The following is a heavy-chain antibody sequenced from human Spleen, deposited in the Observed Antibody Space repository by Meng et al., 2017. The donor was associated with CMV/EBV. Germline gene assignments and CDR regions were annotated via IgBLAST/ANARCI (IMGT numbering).Heavy chain of an antibody. V-gene: IGHV3-21*04. CDR2: ISSSSSYI. CDR1: GFTFSSYS. Sequence: GESLKISCAASGFTFSSYSMNWVRQAPGKGLEWVSSISSSSSYIYYADSVKGRFTISRDNAKNSLYLQMNSLRAEDTAVYYCARDGGSRWYVSGAFDIWGQGTMVTVSS. CDR3: ARDGGSRWYVSGAFDI. D-gene: IGHD6-13*01. J-gene: IGHJ3*02.